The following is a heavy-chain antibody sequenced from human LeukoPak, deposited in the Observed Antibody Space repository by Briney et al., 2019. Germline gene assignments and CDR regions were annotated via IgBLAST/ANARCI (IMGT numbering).Heavy chain of an antibody. CDR2: IWYDGSNK. CDR1: EFTFSSYG. CDR3: ARGSSIVVVVAALAY. Sequence: GGSLRLSCAASEFTFSSYGMHWVRQAPGKGLEWVAVIWYDGSNKYYADSVRGRFTISRDNSKNTLYLQMNSLRAEDTAVYYCARGSSIVVVVAALAYWGQGTLVTVSS. J-gene: IGHJ4*02. V-gene: IGHV3-33*01. D-gene: IGHD2-15*01.